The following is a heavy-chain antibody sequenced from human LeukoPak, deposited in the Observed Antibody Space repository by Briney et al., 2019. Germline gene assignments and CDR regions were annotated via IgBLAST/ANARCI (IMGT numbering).Heavy chain of an antibody. D-gene: IGHD3-22*01. CDR2: INHSGST. CDR1: GGSFSGYY. J-gene: IGHJ4*02. V-gene: IGHV4-34*01. Sequence: NASVTLSLTCAVYGGSFSGYYWSWIRQPPGKGLEWIGEINHSGSTNYNPSLKSRVTISVDTSKNQFSLKLSSVTAADTAVYYCASYYDSSGLDYWGQGTLVTVSS. CDR3: ASYYDSSGLDY.